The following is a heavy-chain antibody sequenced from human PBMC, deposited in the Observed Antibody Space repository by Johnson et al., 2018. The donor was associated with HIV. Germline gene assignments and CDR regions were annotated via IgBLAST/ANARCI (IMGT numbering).Heavy chain of an antibody. CDR3: ASVQTNDDDSSGSNDAFDI. D-gene: IGHD3-22*01. CDR2: ISYDGSNK. Sequence: VQLVESGGGVVRPGGSLRLSCAASGFTFSSYGMHWVRQAPGKGLEWVAVISYDGSNKYYADSVKGRFTISRDNAKNSLYLQMNSLRAEDTAVYYCASVQTNDDDSSGSNDAFDIWGQGTMFTVSS. CDR1: GFTFSSYG. V-gene: IGHV3-30*03. J-gene: IGHJ3*02.